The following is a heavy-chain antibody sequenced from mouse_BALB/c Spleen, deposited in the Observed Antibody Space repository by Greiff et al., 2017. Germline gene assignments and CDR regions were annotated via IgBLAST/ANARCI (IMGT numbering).Heavy chain of an antibody. CDR3: AREYGNYVGWYFDV. CDR2: IWAGGST. D-gene: IGHD2-10*02. J-gene: IGHJ1*01. V-gene: IGHV2-9*02. Sequence: QVQLKESGPGLVAPSQSLSITCTVSGFSLTSYGVHWVRQPPGKGLEWLGVIWAGGSTNYNSALMSRLSISKDNSKSQVFLKMNSLQTDDTAMYYCAREYGNYVGWYFDVWGAGTTVTVSS. CDR1: GFSLTSYG.